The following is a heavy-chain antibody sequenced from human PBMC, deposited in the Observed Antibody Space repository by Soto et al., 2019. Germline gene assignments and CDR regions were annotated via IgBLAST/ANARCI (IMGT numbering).Heavy chain of an antibody. CDR3: ARFYYDFWSGYYTYYYGMDV. CDR2: IYHSGST. J-gene: IGHJ6*02. D-gene: IGHD3-3*01. CDR1: GGSISSSNW. Sequence: PSETLSLTCAVSGGSISSSNWWSWVRQPPGKGLGWIGEIYHSGSTNYNPSLKSRVTISVDKSKNQFSLKLSSVTAADTAVYYCARFYYDFWSGYYTYYYGMDVWGQGTTVTVSS. V-gene: IGHV4-4*02.